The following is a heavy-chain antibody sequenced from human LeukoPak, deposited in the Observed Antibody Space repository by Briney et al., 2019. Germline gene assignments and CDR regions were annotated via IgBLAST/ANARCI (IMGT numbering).Heavy chain of an antibody. Sequence: PSETLSLTCTVSGGSISPYYWNWIRQPPGKGLEWIGYIYYSGSTNYNPSIKSRAAISIDTSKNQFSLKLSSVTAADTAVYYCARGDGLHFDYWGQGTLVTVSS. V-gene: IGHV4-59*01. CDR3: ARGDGLHFDY. D-gene: IGHD5-24*01. CDR2: IYYSGST. CDR1: GGSISPYY. J-gene: IGHJ4*02.